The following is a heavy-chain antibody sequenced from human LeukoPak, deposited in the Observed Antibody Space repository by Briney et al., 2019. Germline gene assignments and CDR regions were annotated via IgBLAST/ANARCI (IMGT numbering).Heavy chain of an antibody. J-gene: IGHJ4*01. Sequence: GGSLTLLRAASGLTLSNAWMRWVRQAAGKGGEWVGCMKGKTEDSTTDHAAAEKGRFTISRDDSKNTLYLQMNSLKTEDTAVYYCTTGAATHLPSYYWG. CDR1: GLTLSNAW. V-gene: IGHV3-15*01. D-gene: IGHD2-15*01. CDR3: TTGAATHLPSYY. CDR2: MKGKTEDSTT.